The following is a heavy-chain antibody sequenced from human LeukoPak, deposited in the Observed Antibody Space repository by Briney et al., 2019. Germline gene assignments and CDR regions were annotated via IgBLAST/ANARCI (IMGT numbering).Heavy chain of an antibody. CDR3: AKHSSSWYWLGSFDY. V-gene: IGHV3-23*01. Sequence: TGGSLRLSCAASGFTFSSYAMSWVRQAPGKGLEWVSAISGSGGSTYYADSVKGRFTISRDNSKNTLYLQMNSLRAEDTAVYYCAKHSSSWYWLGSFDYWGQGTLVTVSS. J-gene: IGHJ4*02. CDR1: GFTFSSYA. CDR2: ISGSGGST. D-gene: IGHD6-13*01.